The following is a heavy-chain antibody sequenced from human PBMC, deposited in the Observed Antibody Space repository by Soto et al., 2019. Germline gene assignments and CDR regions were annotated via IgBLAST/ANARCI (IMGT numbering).Heavy chain of an antibody. CDR3: AKGGELERGHYYGMDV. CDR2: ISYDGSNK. CDR1: GFTFSSYG. V-gene: IGHV3-30*18. D-gene: IGHD1-1*01. J-gene: IGHJ6*02. Sequence: GGSLRLSCAASGFTFSSYGMHWVRQAPGKGLEWVAVISYDGSNKYYADSVKGRFTISRDNSKNTLYLQMNSLRAEDTAVYYCAKGGELERGHYYGMDVWGQGTTVTVSS.